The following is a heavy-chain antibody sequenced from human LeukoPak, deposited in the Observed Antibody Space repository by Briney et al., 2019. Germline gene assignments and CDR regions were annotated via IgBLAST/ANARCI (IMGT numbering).Heavy chain of an antibody. CDR1: GFTFDDYA. J-gene: IGHJ4*02. Sequence: GRSLRLSCAASGFTFDDYAMHWVRQAPGKGLEWVSGISWNSGSIGYADSVKGRFTISRDNAKNSLYLQMNSLRAEDTAVYYCAITTRGYWGQGTLVTVSS. CDR2: ISWNSGSI. D-gene: IGHD1-1*01. V-gene: IGHV3-9*01. CDR3: AITTRGY.